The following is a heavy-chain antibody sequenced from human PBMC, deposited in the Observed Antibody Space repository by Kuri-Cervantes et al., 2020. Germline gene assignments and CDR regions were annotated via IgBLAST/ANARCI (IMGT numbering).Heavy chain of an antibody. J-gene: IGHJ4*02. Sequence: GGSLRLSCAASGFTFSSYAVHWVRQAPGKGLEWVAVISYDGSKKYYADSVKGRFTISRDNSKNTLYLQMNSLRAEDTAVYYCAKVIGYSYGGDFDSWGQGTLVTVSS. D-gene: IGHD5-18*01. V-gene: IGHV3-30-3*01. CDR2: ISYDGSKK. CDR3: AKVIGYSYGGDFDS. CDR1: GFTFSSYA.